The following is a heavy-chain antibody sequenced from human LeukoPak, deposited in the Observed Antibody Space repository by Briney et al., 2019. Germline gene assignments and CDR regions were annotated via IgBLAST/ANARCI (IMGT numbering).Heavy chain of an antibody. J-gene: IGHJ4*02. CDR2: ITWNSDSI. V-gene: IGHV3-9*01. CDR3: AKVVLAKRITMVRGVTPSFDY. D-gene: IGHD3-10*01. CDR1: GFIFDDYA. Sequence: GRSLRLSCAASGFIFDDYAMHWVRQAPGKGLEWVSGITWNSDSIDYADSVKGRFTISRDNAKNSLYLQMNSLRAEDTAVYYCAKVVLAKRITMVRGVTPSFDYWGQGTLVTVSS.